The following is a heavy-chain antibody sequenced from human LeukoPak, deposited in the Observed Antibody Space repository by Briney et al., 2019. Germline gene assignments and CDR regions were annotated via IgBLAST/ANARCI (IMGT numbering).Heavy chain of an antibody. D-gene: IGHD6-6*01. Sequence: PSETLSLTCAVYGGSFSGYYWSWIRQPPGKGLEWIGEINHSGSTNYNPSLKSRVTISVDTSKNQSSLKLSSVTAADTAVYYCARMSSSPSGPFDYWGQGTLVTVSS. CDR1: GGSFSGYY. J-gene: IGHJ4*02. CDR2: INHSGST. CDR3: ARMSSSPSGPFDY. V-gene: IGHV4-34*01.